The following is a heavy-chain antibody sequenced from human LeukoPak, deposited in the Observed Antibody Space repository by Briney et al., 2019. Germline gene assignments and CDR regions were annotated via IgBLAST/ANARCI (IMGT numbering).Heavy chain of an antibody. D-gene: IGHD2-2*02. CDR2: IYYSGST. CDR1: GGSISSSSYY. Sequence: SETLSLTCTVSGGSISSSSYYWGWIRQPPGKGLEWIGSIYYSGSTYYNPSLKSRVTISVDTSKNQFSLKLSSVTAADTAVYYCAASYNSTSADYYYYMDVWGKGTTVTVSS. CDR3: AASYNSTSADYYYYMDV. V-gene: IGHV4-39*01. J-gene: IGHJ6*03.